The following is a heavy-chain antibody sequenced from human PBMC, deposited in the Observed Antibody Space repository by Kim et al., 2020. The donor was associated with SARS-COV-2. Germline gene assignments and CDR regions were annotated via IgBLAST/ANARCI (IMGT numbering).Heavy chain of an antibody. CDR3: ARDTAPFAGMDV. J-gene: IGHJ6*02. Sequence: YADSVKGRFTISRHNSKNTLYLQMNSLRAEDTAVYYCARDTAPFAGMDVWGQGTTVTVSS. V-gene: IGHV3-53*04.